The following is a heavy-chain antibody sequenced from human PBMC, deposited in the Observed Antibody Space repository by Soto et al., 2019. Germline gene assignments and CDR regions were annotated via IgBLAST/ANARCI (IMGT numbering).Heavy chain of an antibody. D-gene: IGHD3-3*01. V-gene: IGHV3-7*01. Sequence: GESLKISCAASGFTFSSFWITWVRQAPGKGLEWVANINQDGSEKHYVDSVKGRFTLSRDNAENSVYLQMNSLRADDTAVYYCARDFGVQELDYWGQGTLVTVSS. CDR3: ARDFGVQELDY. J-gene: IGHJ4*02. CDR1: GFTFSSFW. CDR2: INQDGSEK.